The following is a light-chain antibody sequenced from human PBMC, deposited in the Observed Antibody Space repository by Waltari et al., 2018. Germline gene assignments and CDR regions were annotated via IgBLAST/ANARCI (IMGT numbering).Light chain of an antibody. CDR2: GAS. Sequence: EIVLTQSPGTLSLSPGERATLSCRASQGVGNRYLAWYQQKPGQAPRLLIYGASSRAAGIPDRFSGSGSGTDFTLTISRLEPEDSAVYYCQQYGSALFTLGPGTKVEIK. CDR1: QGVGNRY. J-gene: IGKJ3*01. CDR3: QQYGSALFT. V-gene: IGKV3-20*01.